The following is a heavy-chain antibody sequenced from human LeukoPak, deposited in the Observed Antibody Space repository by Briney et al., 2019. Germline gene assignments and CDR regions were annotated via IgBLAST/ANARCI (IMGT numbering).Heavy chain of an antibody. J-gene: IGHJ3*01. Sequence: GTSLRLSCGASGFTFSRHGMHWVRQAPGKGLEWVAVIWYDGSKTYYADSVKGRFTISRDNSKNTLHLQMNSLSAEDTAVYYCVRLSTFKVGSTAYDAFDLWGQGTMVTVSS. CDR3: VRLSTFKVGSTAYDAFDL. D-gene: IGHD1-26*01. CDR2: IWYDGSKT. CDR1: GFTFSRHG. V-gene: IGHV3-33*01.